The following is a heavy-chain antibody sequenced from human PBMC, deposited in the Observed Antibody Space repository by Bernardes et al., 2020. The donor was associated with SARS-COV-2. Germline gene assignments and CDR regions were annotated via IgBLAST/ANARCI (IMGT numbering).Heavy chain of an antibody. V-gene: IGHV4-34*01. CDR3: AKVARRITIFGVVTHNGMDV. D-gene: IGHD3-3*01. Sequence: SETLSLTCGVYGGSFSNYYWTWIRRPPGKGLEWIGEINQSGSTNYDPSLKSRVSISMDTSKNQFSLKLSSVTAADTAVYYCAKVARRITIFGVVTHNGMDVWGQGTTVTVSS. J-gene: IGHJ6*02. CDR2: INQSGST. CDR1: GGSFSNYY.